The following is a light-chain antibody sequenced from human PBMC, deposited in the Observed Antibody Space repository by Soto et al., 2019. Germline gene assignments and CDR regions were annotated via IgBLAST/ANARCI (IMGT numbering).Light chain of an antibody. J-gene: IGKJ2*01. Sequence: EIVMTQSPATLSVSPGERATLSCRASQSVSSNLAWYQQKPGQAPRLLIYGASTRATGFPPRFSGSGSGTEFTLTISSLQSEDFAVYYCQQCNSWPYTFGQGTKLEIK. CDR1: QSVSSN. CDR3: QQCNSWPYT. V-gene: IGKV3-15*01. CDR2: GAS.